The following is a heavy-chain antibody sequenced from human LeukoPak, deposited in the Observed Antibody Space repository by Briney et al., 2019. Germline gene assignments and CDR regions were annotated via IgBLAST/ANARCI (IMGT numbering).Heavy chain of an antibody. CDR2: IYYSGST. CDR3: ARGLWFGELSWFDP. Sequence: SETLSLTCTVSGGSISSYYWSWIRQPPGKGLEWIGYIYYSGSTSYNPSLKSRVTISVDTSKNQFSLKLSSVTAADTAVYYCARGLWFGELSWFDPWGQGTLVTVSS. D-gene: IGHD3-10*01. V-gene: IGHV4-59*01. CDR1: GGSISSYY. J-gene: IGHJ5*02.